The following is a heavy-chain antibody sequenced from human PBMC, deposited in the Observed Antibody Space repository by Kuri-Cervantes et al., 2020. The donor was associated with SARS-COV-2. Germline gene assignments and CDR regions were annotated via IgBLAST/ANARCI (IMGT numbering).Heavy chain of an antibody. D-gene: IGHD6-6*01. CDR3: ARGYPIAARSYYAFDI. CDR2: INPSGGST. Sequence: ASVKVSCKASGYTFTSYYMHWVRQAPGQGLEWMGIINPSGGSTSYAQKFQGRVTMTRNTSISTAYMELSSLRSEDTAVYYCARGYPIAARSYYAFDIWGQGTMVTVSS. CDR1: GYTFTSYY. V-gene: IGHV1-46*01. J-gene: IGHJ3*02.